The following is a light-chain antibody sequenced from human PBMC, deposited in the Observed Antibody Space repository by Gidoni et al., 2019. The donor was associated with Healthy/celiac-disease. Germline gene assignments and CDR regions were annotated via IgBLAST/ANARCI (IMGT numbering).Light chain of an antibody. CDR1: QRVSSSY. J-gene: IGKJ1*01. V-gene: IGKV3-20*01. Sequence: EIVLRQSPGTLPMSPGETATLSCRASQRVSSSYLAWYQQKPGQAPKLLIYGASSRATGLPDRFSGSGSGTDFTLTISRLEPEDFAVYYCQQYGSSPWTFGQGTKVEIK. CDR2: GAS. CDR3: QQYGSSPWT.